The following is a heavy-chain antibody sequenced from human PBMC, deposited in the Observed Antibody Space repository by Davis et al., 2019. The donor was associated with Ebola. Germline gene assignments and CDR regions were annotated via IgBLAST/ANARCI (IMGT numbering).Heavy chain of an antibody. CDR2: ISYSGSV. CDR3: ARGVDFRSGNYLWFFDL. Sequence: MPGGSLRLSCAASGFTVSSNHMSWVQQSPGKGLEWIGYISYSGSVNYNPSLKSRVTVSVDTSKSQFSLKLTSVTAAYTAVYYCARGVDFRSGNYLWFFDLWGRGTLVTVSS. D-gene: IGHD3-3*01. J-gene: IGHJ2*01. CDR1: GFTVSSNH. V-gene: IGHV4-59*02.